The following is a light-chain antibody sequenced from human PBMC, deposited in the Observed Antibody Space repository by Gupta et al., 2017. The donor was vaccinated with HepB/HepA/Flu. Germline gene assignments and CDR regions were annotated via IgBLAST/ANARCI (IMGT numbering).Light chain of an antibody. J-gene: IGKJ3*01. CDR3: QQYNNWPFT. Sequence: ELVMTQSPATLSVSPGERVTLSCRASQSVGTNLAWYQQKPGQAPRLLIYGTSTRATGIPARFSGSGSGTEFTLTISSLQSEHFAVYYCQQYNNWPFTFGPGTKVDIK. CDR2: GTS. CDR1: QSVGTN. V-gene: IGKV3-15*01.